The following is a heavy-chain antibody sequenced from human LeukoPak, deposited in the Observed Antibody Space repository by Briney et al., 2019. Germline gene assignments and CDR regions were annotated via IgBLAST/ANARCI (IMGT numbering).Heavy chain of an antibody. J-gene: IGHJ3*02. Sequence: ASVKVSCKASGGTFSSYAISWVRQAPGQGLEWMGGIIPIFGTANYAQKFQGRVTITADESTSTAYMELSSLRSEDTAVYYCARVLYCGGDCYSNSRFLSAFDIWGQGTMVTVSS. D-gene: IGHD2-21*02. CDR3: ARVLYCGGDCYSNSRFLSAFDI. CDR2: IIPIFGTA. V-gene: IGHV1-69*13. CDR1: GGTFSSYA.